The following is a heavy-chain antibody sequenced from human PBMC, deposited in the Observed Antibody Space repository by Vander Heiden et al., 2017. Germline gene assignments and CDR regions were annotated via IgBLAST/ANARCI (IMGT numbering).Heavy chain of an antibody. J-gene: IGHJ4*02. CDR2: IYPGDSDT. CDR1: GYSFTSYW. Sequence: ELQPVPSGAAVQKPGESLNTSCQRSGYSFTSYWVGWVRQMPGKGLEWMGIIYPGDSDTSYSPSFQGQVTISADKSISTAYLQWSRLKASETAMYYCSSLGLGREFDYWGQGTLVAVSS. CDR3: SSLGLGREFDY. V-gene: IGHV5-51*01. D-gene: IGHD3-10*01.